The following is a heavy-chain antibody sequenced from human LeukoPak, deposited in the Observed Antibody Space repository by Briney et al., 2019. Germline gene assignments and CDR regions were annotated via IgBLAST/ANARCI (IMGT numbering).Heavy chain of an antibody. D-gene: IGHD4-17*01. V-gene: IGHV4-39*01. CDR2: IYYSGST. CDR3: ARNMTAVARLDVFDI. Sequence: SETLSLTCTVSGDSMSSSSHYWGWIRQSPGKGLEWIGSIYYSGSTYYNPSLKSRVTISVDTSKKQSSLELRSVTAADTAIYYCARNMTAVARLDVFDIWGPGTMVTVSS. CDR1: GDSMSSSSHY. J-gene: IGHJ3*02.